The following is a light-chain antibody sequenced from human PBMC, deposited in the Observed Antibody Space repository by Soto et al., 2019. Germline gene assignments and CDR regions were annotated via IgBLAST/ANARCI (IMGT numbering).Light chain of an antibody. CDR3: PQHNNWPPT. Sequence: EIGMTQSPATLSVSPGERGTLSCRASKSFSIHLAGYQLKPGQAPRLLFSGASTRATVVPVRFSGSGAGTEFTISIRSLQSEDFAVYFCPQHNNWPPTFGEGTKVEI. CDR2: GAS. J-gene: IGKJ1*01. V-gene: IGKV3-15*01. CDR1: KSFSIH.